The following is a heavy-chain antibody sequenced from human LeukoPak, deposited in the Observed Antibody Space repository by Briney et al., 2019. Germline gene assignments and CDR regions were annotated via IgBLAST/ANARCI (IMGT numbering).Heavy chain of an antibody. Sequence: GGSLRLSCAASGFTFSSYAMSWVRQAPGKGLEWVSAISGSGGRTYYADSVKGRFTISRDNSKNTLYLQMNSLRAEDTAVYYCAKPRGARLYNWSDPWGQGTLVTVSS. CDR1: GFTFSSYA. CDR3: AKPRGARLYNWSDP. CDR2: ISGSGGRT. J-gene: IGHJ5*02. V-gene: IGHV3-23*01. D-gene: IGHD1-26*01.